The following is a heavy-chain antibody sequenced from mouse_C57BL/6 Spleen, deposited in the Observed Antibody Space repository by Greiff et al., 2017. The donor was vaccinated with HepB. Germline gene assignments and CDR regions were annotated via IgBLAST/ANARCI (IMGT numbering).Heavy chain of an antibody. D-gene: IGHD1-1*01. V-gene: IGHV1-5*01. CDR2: IYPGNSDT. J-gene: IGHJ1*03. CDR3: TPITTVVAHWYFDV. Sequence: VQLQQSGTVLARPGASVKMSCKTSGYTFTSYWMHWVKQRPGQGLEWIGAIYPGNSDTSYKQKFKGKAKLTAGTSASTAYMELSSLTNEDSAVYYCTPITTVVAHWYFDVWGTGTTVTVSS. CDR1: GYTFTSYW.